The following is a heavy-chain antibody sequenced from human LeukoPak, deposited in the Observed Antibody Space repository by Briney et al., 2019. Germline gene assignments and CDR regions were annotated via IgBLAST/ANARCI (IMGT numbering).Heavy chain of an antibody. J-gene: IGHJ4*02. Sequence: PGGSLRLSCAASGFTFSSYSMNWVRQAPGKGLEWVSYISSSTRTIYYADSVKGRFTISRDNAKNSLYLQMNSLRDEDTAVYYCTRDWPRDGYHEIFEYWGQGTLVTVSS. CDR2: ISSSTRTI. CDR1: GFTFSSYS. CDR3: TRDWPRDGYHEIFEY. V-gene: IGHV3-48*02. D-gene: IGHD5-24*01.